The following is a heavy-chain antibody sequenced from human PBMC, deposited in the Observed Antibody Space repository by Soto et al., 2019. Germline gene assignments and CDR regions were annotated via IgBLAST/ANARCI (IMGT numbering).Heavy chain of an antibody. CDR3: ARDFSPAYSSGWYAGDY. Sequence: GGSLRLSCAASGFTFSSYAMHWVRQAPGKGLEWVAVISYDGSNKYYADSVKGRFTISRDNSKNTLYLQMNSLRAEDTAVYYCARDFSPAYSSGWYAGDYWGQGTLVTVSS. J-gene: IGHJ4*02. CDR1: GFTFSSYA. V-gene: IGHV3-30-3*01. CDR2: ISYDGSNK. D-gene: IGHD6-19*01.